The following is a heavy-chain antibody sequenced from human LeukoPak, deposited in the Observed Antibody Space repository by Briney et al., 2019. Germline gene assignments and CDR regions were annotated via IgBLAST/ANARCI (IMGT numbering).Heavy chain of an antibody. Sequence: ASVKVSCKVSGYTLTELSMHWVRQAPGKGLEWMGGFDPEDGETISAQKFQDRVTITEDTSTDTAYMELSGLRSEDTDVYYCATFTVPAVMPFDWFDPWGQGTVVTVSS. J-gene: IGHJ5*02. V-gene: IGHV1-24*01. D-gene: IGHD2-2*01. CDR1: GYTLTELS. CDR2: FDPEDGET. CDR3: ATFTVPAVMPFDWFDP.